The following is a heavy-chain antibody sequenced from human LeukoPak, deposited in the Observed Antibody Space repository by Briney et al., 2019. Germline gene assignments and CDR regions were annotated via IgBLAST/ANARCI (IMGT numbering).Heavy chain of an antibody. V-gene: IGHV3-23*01. CDR1: GFTFSTCA. D-gene: IGHD3-22*01. CDR2: ISGGATTT. CDR3: AKVADLNYYDASGYPYQLDY. Sequence: GRSLRLSCAASGFTFSTCAMSWVRQAPGKGLEWVSAISGGATTTYYENSVEGRFTISRNNTKNSLYLQMNSLRPGNTAVYYCAKVADLNYYDASGYPYQLDYWGQGTLVTVSS. J-gene: IGHJ4*02.